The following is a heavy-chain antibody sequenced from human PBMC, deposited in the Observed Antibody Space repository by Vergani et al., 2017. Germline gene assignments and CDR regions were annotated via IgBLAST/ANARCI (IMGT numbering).Heavy chain of an antibody. CDR2: ISGPGHST. Sequence: EVHLLESGGGLVQSGGSLRLSCAASGFTFSNSAVSWVRQAPGRGLAWVSSISGPGHSTYYADYVKGRVSISRDNSKNTVFLQMHSLRAEDTAIYYCVKEKIDLGSFCFDSWGHGILVTVAS. J-gene: IGHJ5*01. D-gene: IGHD2/OR15-2a*01. V-gene: IGHV3-23*01. CDR1: GFTFSNSA. CDR3: VKEKIDLGSFCFDS.